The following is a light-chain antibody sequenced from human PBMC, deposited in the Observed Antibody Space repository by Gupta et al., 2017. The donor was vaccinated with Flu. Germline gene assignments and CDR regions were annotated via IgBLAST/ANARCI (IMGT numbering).Light chain of an antibody. V-gene: IGLV2-14*01. J-gene: IGLJ2*01. CDR2: EVS. Sequence: QSALTQPASVPGSPGQSITTSCTATSSDVGGYNYDSWYQQRPGKAPKLMIYEVSNRPSGVSNRFSGSKSGNTASLTISGLQAEDEADYYCSSYTSSSTVVFGGGTKLTVL. CDR3: SSYTSSSTVV. CDR1: SSDVGGYNY.